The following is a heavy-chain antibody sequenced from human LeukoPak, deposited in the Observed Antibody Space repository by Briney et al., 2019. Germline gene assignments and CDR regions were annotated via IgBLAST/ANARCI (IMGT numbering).Heavy chain of an antibody. CDR3: ARVPCAYYDFWSGYCTPFFDY. CDR2: INSDGSST. V-gene: IGHV3-74*01. J-gene: IGHJ4*02. Sequence: GGSLRLSCAASGFTFSSYWMHWVRQAPGKGLVWVSRINSDGSSTSYADSVKGRFTNSRDNAKNTLYLQMNSLRAEDTAVYYCARVPCAYYDFWSGYCTPFFDYWGQGTLVTVSS. CDR1: GFTFSSYW. D-gene: IGHD3-3*01.